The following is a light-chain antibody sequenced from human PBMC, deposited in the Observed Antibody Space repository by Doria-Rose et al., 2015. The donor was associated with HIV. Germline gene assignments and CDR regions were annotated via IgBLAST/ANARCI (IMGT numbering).Light chain of an antibody. Sequence: PKPMVYECNWRPSGVSERFSGSKSGNPASLNISGLQAEDEADYYCSSYTSSTTLIVGGGTKLTV. CDR3: SSYTSSTTLI. V-gene: IGLV2-14*02. J-gene: IGLJ2*01. CDR2: ECN.